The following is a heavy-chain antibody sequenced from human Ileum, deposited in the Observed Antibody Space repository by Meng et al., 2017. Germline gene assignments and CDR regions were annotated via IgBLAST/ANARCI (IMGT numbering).Heavy chain of an antibody. CDR1: GGSRSSGGFY. J-gene: IGHJ4*02. Sequence: AQLAQSGPGLVKPTQPLSSTCSFSGGSRSSGGFYSSCIRQHAAKSLEWIGCSYASGSTYYNQSLKSLVSISVDTSKNKFSLKLSSVTAADTAVYYCARGPGRGSGSGSFDYWGQGTLVTVSS. D-gene: IGHD3-10*01. V-gene: IGHV4-31*01. CDR2: SYASGST. CDR3: ARGPGRGSGSGSFDY.